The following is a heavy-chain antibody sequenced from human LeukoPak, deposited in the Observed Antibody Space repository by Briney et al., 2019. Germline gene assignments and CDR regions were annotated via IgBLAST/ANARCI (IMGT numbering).Heavy chain of an antibody. CDR3: ARGFRRGYSYGYNFDY. V-gene: IGHV3-48*03. Sequence: GGSLRLSCAASGFTFSNFEMTWVRQAPGKGLEWLSYISSSGSTIYYADSVKGRFTISRDNAKNSLYLQMNSLRAEDTAVYYCARGFRRGYSYGYNFDYWGQGTLVTVSS. J-gene: IGHJ4*02. D-gene: IGHD5-18*01. CDR2: ISSSGSTI. CDR1: GFTFSNFE.